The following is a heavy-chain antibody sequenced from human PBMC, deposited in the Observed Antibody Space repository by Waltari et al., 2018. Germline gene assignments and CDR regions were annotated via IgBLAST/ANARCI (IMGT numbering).Heavy chain of an antibody. Sequence: QVQLVESGGGLVKPGGSLRLSCAASGFPFSDFYMGWVHQDPGKVLEWVSYISSSGSSINYADSVKGRFTISRDKAKNSLYLQMNSLRAEDTAVYYCARSSGSYSELYWGQGTLVTVSS. CDR1: GFPFSDFY. CDR3: ARSSGSYSELY. CDR2: ISSSGSSI. J-gene: IGHJ4*02. D-gene: IGHD1-26*01. V-gene: IGHV3-11*01.